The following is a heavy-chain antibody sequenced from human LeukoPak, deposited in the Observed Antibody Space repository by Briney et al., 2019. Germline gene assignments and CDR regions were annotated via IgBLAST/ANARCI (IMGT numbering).Heavy chain of an antibody. J-gene: IGHJ4*02. CDR1: GYTFTAYY. Sequence: VSVKVSCKASGYTFTAYYMHWVRQAPGQGFEWMGWINPNTGDRNYAQKFQGRVTMTRDTTISTAYMELSRLTSDDTAVYYCASYPRYVSSPPFDYWGQGTLVTVSS. V-gene: IGHV1-2*02. D-gene: IGHD2-15*01. CDR3: ASYPRYVSSPPFDY. CDR2: INPNTGDR.